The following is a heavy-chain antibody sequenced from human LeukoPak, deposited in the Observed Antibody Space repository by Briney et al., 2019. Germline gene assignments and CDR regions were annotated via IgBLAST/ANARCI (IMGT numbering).Heavy chain of an antibody. CDR2: ISSRSSYI. CDR3: ARGTVGVIETTFDY. CDR1: GFTFGDYS. J-gene: IGHJ4*02. V-gene: IGHV3-21*01. Sequence: GGSLRLSCVASGFTFGDYSMNWVRQSPGKGLEWVSSISSRSSYIHYADSLMGRLTISRDDAKNSLYLQMNSLRAEDTAVYYCARGTVGVIETTFDYWGQGTLVTVSS. D-gene: IGHD1-26*01.